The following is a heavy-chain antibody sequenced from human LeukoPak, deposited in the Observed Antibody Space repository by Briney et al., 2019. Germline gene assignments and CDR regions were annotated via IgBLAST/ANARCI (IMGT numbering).Heavy chain of an antibody. D-gene: IGHD2-21*01. J-gene: IGHJ5*02. CDR3: ARVDGISNWFDP. CDR2: IIPIFGTA. Sequence: SMKVSCKASGGTFSSYAISWVRQAPGQGLEWMGGIIPIFGTANYAQKFQGRVTITADESTSTAYMELSSLRSEDTAVYYCARVDGISNWFDPWGQGTLVTVSS. V-gene: IGHV1-69*13. CDR1: GGTFSSYA.